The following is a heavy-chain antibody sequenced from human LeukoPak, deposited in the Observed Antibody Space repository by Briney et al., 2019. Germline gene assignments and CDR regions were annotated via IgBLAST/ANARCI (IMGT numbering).Heavy chain of an antibody. J-gene: IGHJ6*02. CDR1: GYTFTGYY. CDR2: INPNSGGT. V-gene: IGHV1-2*06. Sequence: ASVKFSCKASGYTFTGYYMHWVRQAPGQGLEWMGRINPNSGGTNYAQKLQGRVTMTTDTSTSTAYMELRSLRSDDTAVYYCARDHGSRNWNYPLDYYYGMDVWGQGTTVTVSS. D-gene: IGHD1-7*01. CDR3: ARDHGSRNWNYPLDYYYGMDV.